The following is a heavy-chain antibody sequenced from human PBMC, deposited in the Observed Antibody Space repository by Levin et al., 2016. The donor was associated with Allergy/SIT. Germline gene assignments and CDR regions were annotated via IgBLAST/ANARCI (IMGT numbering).Heavy chain of an antibody. J-gene: IGHJ4*02. CDR3: ARGFCSGGSCYNFNPLLDY. D-gene: IGHD2-15*01. V-gene: IGHV5-51*01. Sequence: GESLKISCKGSGYSFAKQWIGWVRQMPGKGLEWMGVIYPADSDTRYSPSFQGQVTMSARRSNSTAFLQFTSLRASDTAIYYCARGFCSGGSCYNFNPLLDYWGQGTQVTVSS. CDR1: GYSFAKQW. CDR2: IYPADSDT.